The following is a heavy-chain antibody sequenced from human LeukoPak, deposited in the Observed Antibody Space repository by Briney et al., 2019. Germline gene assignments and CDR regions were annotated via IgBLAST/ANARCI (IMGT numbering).Heavy chain of an antibody. J-gene: IGHJ4*02. CDR1: GFTFDDYA. V-gene: IGHV3-9*01. Sequence: GGSLRLSCAASGFTFDDYAMHWVRQAPGKGLEWVSGISWNSGSIGYADSVKGRFTISRDNAKNSLYLQMNSLRAEDTALYYCAKDGYGSGSTYFDYWGQGTLVTASS. CDR3: AKDGYGSGSTYFDY. CDR2: ISWNSGSI. D-gene: IGHD3-10*01.